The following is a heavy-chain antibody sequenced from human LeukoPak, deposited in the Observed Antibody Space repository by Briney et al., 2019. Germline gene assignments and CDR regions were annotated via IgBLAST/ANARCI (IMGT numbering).Heavy chain of an antibody. J-gene: IGHJ3*02. CDR3: ARCRGYSSSWARTFDI. CDR2: IYYNGSP. V-gene: IGHV4-59*01. D-gene: IGHD6-13*01. CDR1: GASIGSYY. Sequence: SETLSLTCTVSGASIGSYYWSWIRQPPGKGLEWIGYIYYNGSPNYNPSLKSRVTMSLDTSENQFSLKLTSVTAADTAVYYCARCRGYSSSWARTFDIWGQGTMVTVSS.